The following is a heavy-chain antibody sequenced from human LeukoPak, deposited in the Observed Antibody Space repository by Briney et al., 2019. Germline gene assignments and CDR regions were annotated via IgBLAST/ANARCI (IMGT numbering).Heavy chain of an antibody. CDR1: GFTVSNNY. CDR3: ARDSDSGYGPFAS. Sequence: PGGSLRLSCAASGFTVSNNYMSWVRQAPGKGLEWVSVIHSGGTTNYADSVQGRFTISRDNSKTTVDLHMNSLRAEDTAVYYCARDSDSGYGPFASWGQGTLVTVSS. J-gene: IGHJ4*02. V-gene: IGHV3-53*01. CDR2: IHSGGTT. D-gene: IGHD5-12*01.